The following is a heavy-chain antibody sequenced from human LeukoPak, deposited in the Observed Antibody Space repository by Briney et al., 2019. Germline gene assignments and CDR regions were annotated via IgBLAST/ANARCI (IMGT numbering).Heavy chain of an antibody. Sequence: GGSLRLSCAASGFTFNNYAMSWVRQAPGKGLEWVSAIGANGGDTKYADSAKGRFTISRDNSKNTLYLQMNSLRVEDTAIYYCGRDWKLDYWGQGTLVTVSS. CDR1: GFTFNNYA. D-gene: IGHD1-1*01. J-gene: IGHJ4*02. CDR2: IGANGGDT. CDR3: GRDWKLDY. V-gene: IGHV3-23*01.